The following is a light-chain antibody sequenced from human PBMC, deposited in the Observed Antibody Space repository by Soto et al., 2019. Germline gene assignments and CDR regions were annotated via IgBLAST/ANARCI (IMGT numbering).Light chain of an antibody. CDR3: QQYNNWPPIT. Sequence: EIVLTQSPGTLSLSPGERATLSCRASQNVSSNLAWYQQKPGQAPRLLIYGASTRATGIPARFSGSGSGTEFALTISSLQSEDFAVYYCQQYNNWPPITFGQVTRLEIK. J-gene: IGKJ5*01. CDR1: QNVSSN. V-gene: IGKV3-15*01. CDR2: GAS.